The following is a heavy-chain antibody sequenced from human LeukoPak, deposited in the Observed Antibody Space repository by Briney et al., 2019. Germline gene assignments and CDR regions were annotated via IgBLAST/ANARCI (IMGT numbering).Heavy chain of an antibody. CDR2: ISHDGSLK. J-gene: IGHJ3*01. V-gene: IGHV3-30*18. CDR1: GSSFSNFG. Sequence: GGSLRLSCAASGSSFSNFGMHWVRQAPGKGLEWVAVISHDGSLKYYLDSVKGRFTISRDNSKNTLYLQMDSLRVEDTAVYYCAKKNSYGSGAGDPLDVWGHGTLVTVSS. CDR3: AKKNSYGSGAGDPLDV. D-gene: IGHD3-10*01.